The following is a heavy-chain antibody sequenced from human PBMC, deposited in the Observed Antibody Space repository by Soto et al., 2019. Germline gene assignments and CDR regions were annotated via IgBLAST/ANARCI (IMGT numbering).Heavy chain of an antibody. D-gene: IGHD6-13*01. J-gene: IGHJ6*02. CDR1: GGSISTYY. V-gene: IGHV4-4*07. Sequence: LSLTCSVSGGSISTYYWSWIRQPAGKGLEWIGRIYRSGGTNFNPSLMSRVSMSVDTSKNQFSLKLSSVVAADTAVYYCARGAAAGVDYGMDVWGQGTTVTVSS. CDR3: ARGAAAGVDYGMDV. CDR2: IYRSGGT.